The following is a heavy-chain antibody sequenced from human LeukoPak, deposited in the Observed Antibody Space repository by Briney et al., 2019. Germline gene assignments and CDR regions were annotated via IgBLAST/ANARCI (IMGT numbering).Heavy chain of an antibody. D-gene: IGHD6-13*01. CDR2: INHSGST. V-gene: IGHV4-34*01. Sequence: SETLSLTCAVYGGSFSGYHWSWIRQPPGKGLEWIGEINHSGSTNYNPSLKSRVTISVDTSKNQFSLKLSSVTAADTAVYYCARGYSSSWYGYWGQGTLVTVSS. CDR3: ARGYSSSWYGY. CDR1: GGSFSGYH. J-gene: IGHJ4*02.